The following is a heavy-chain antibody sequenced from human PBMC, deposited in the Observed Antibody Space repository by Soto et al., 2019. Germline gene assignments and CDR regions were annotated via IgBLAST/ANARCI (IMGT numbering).Heavy chain of an antibody. Sequence: EVQLVESGGGLVQPGGSLSPSCAPSGFTFSSYWMHWVRQAPGKGLVWVSSISTDASSTSYADPVKGRFTITRDNAKNTLYLQMNSVRAEDTAVYYCARLPNKSPQNWGQGTLVIVSP. CDR3: ARLPNKSPQN. CDR2: ISTDASST. J-gene: IGHJ1*01. CDR1: GFTFSSYW. V-gene: IGHV3-74*01.